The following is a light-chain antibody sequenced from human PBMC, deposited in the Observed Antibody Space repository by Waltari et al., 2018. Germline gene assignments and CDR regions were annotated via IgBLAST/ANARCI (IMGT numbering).Light chain of an antibody. CDR2: GNN. Sequence: QPVLTQPPSVSGAPGQSVTISCTGSRSNLGTGYDVHWYQHLPGTPPKLLIFGNNNRPSGVPHRFAGFRSGTSASLSITGLQIDDEAKYDCQSYDTSLRAWLFGGGTELTVL. V-gene: IGLV1-40*01. J-gene: IGLJ3*02. CDR1: RSNLGTGYD. CDR3: QSYDTSLRAWL.